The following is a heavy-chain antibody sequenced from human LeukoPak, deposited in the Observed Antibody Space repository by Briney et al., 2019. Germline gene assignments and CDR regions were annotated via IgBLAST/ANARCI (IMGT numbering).Heavy chain of an antibody. Sequence: ASVKVSCKVSGYTLTELSMHWVRQAPGKGLEWMGGFDPEDGETIYAQKFQGRVTMTEDTSTDTAYMELSSLRSEDTAVYYCATRIDILTGYPYWYFDLWGRGTLVTVSS. V-gene: IGHV1-24*01. CDR2: FDPEDGET. D-gene: IGHD3-9*01. CDR1: GYTLTELS. J-gene: IGHJ2*01. CDR3: ATRIDILTGYPYWYFDL.